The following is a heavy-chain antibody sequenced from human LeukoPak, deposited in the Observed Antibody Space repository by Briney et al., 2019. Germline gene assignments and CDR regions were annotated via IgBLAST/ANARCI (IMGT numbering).Heavy chain of an antibody. CDR3: ARGPIKYDYIWGSYRSGAIAVDY. D-gene: IGHD3-16*02. V-gene: IGHV3-30*02. Sequence: GGSLRLSCAASGFNFRGYAMHWVRQAPGKGLEWVALIRSNGNEKFYLDAVQGRFTISRDNSKNTLFLQMSSLRPEDTAVYYCARGPIKYDYIWGSYRSGAIAVDYWGQGTLVTVSS. J-gene: IGHJ4*02. CDR1: GFNFRGYA. CDR2: IRSNGNEK.